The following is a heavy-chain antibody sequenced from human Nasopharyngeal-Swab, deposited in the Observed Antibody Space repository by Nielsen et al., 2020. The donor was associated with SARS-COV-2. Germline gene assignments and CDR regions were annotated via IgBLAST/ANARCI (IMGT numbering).Heavy chain of an antibody. CDR3: AKDQGALYCSGGSCYSGPQSNYYYGMDV. CDR1: GFTFSSYA. V-gene: IGHV3-23*03. CDR2: IHTDLNNT. J-gene: IGHJ6*02. Sequence: GGSLRLSCAASGFTFSSYAMSWVRQAPGKGLEWVSVIHTDLNNTYYVDSVKGRFTISRDNSKKTLFLQMNSLRVEDTAVYYCAKDQGALYCSGGSCYSGPQSNYYYGMDVWGQGTTVTVSS. D-gene: IGHD2-15*01.